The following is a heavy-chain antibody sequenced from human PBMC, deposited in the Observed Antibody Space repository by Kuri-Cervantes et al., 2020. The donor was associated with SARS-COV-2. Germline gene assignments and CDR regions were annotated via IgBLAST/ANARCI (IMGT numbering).Heavy chain of an antibody. Sequence: GESLKISCAASGFTFDDYAMHWVRQAPGKGLEWVSLISGDGGSTYYADSVKGRFTISRDNSKNSLYLQMNSLRTDDTALYYCAKDLATAGLSYYGMDVWGQGTTVTVSS. D-gene: IGHD6-13*01. V-gene: IGHV3-43*02. CDR3: AKDLATAGLSYYGMDV. J-gene: IGHJ6*02. CDR2: ISGDGGST. CDR1: GFTFDDYA.